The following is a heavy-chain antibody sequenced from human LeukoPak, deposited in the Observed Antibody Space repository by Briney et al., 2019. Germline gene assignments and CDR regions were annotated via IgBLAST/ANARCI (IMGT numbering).Heavy chain of an antibody. CDR1: GFTFSSYW. J-gene: IGHJ4*02. Sequence: SGGSLRLSCAASGFTFSSYWMSWVRQAPGKGLEWVANIKQDGSEKYYVDSVKGRFTISRDNAKNSLYLQMNSLRAEDTAVYYCARESSLAVAPIGYFDYWGQGTLVTVSS. CDR3: ARESSLAVAPIGYFDY. CDR2: IKQDGSEK. V-gene: IGHV3-7*01. D-gene: IGHD6-19*01.